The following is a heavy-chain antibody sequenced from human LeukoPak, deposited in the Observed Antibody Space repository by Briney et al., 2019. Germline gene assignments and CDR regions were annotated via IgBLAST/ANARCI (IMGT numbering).Heavy chain of an antibody. CDR2: IWYDGSNK. J-gene: IGHJ4*02. D-gene: IGHD6-6*01. CDR3: ARACRMSSSSSDY. CDR1: GFTFSSYG. V-gene: IGHV3-33*01. Sequence: PGGSLRLSCAASGFTFSSYGMHWVCQAPGKGLEWVAVIWYDGSNKYYADSVKGRFTISRDNSKNTLYLQMHSLRAEDTAVYYCARACRMSSSSSDYWGQGTLVTVSS.